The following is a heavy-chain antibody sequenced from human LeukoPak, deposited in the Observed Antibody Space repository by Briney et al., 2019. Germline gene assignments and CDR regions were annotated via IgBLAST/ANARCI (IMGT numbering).Heavy chain of an antibody. CDR2: ISYDGSNK. CDR1: GFTFSSYG. D-gene: IGHD6-13*01. J-gene: IGHJ5*02. Sequence: PGGSLRLPCAASGFTFSSYGMHWVRQAPGKGLEWVAVISYDGSNKYYADSVKGRFTISRDNSKNTLYLQMNSLRAEDTAVYYCARSSSWDDWFDPWGQGTLVTVSS. V-gene: IGHV3-30*19. CDR3: ARSSSWDDWFDP.